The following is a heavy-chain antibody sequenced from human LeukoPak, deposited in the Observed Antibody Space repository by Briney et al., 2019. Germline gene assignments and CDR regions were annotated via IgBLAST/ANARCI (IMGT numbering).Heavy chain of an antibody. J-gene: IGHJ4*02. CDR1: GYSFTGYY. Sequence: ASVKVSCRASGYSFTGYYLHWVRQAPGQGLEWMGRINPNGGGTDFAQKFLGRVTLTRGTSITTAYMELSRLRSDDTAVYYCARVPTVIVSAGISELGIDYWGQGTLVTVSS. V-gene: IGHV1-2*06. CDR2: INPNGGGT. D-gene: IGHD2/OR15-2a*01. CDR3: ARVPTVIVSAGISELGIDY.